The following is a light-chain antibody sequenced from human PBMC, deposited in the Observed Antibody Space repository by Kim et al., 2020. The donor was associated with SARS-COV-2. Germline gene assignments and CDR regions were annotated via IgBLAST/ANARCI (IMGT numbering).Light chain of an antibody. Sequence: QTASISCTSSQSLVHREGNTYLNWFQQRPGQSPRRLIYRVSNRDSGVPDRFSGGVSGADFTLNISSVEVEDIGVYFCMQSTHWPYTFGQGTKLEI. J-gene: IGKJ2*01. V-gene: IGKV2-30*02. CDR3: MQSTHWPYT. CDR1: QSLVHREGNTY. CDR2: RVS.